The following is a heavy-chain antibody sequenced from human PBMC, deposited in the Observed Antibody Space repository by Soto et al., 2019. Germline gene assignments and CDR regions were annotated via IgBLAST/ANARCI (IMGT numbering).Heavy chain of an antibody. CDR2: ISSDTGNT. CDR3: ARDQEAVEAVALESGFDS. J-gene: IGHJ4*02. Sequence: QVQLVQSGPEVRKPGASVKVSCKASGFTFSKYDIHWVSQAPGQSLKWLGWISSDTGNTKYSQRIQGRVTFTRDTSASTAYMELRGLTFEDTAIYYCARDQEAVEAVALESGFDSWGQGTLITVSS. V-gene: IGHV1-3*04. D-gene: IGHD6-19*01. CDR1: GFTFSKYD.